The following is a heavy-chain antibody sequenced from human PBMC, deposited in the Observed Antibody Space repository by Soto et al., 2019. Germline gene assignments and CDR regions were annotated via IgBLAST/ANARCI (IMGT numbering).Heavy chain of an antibody. CDR1: GFTFSSYA. CDR2: ISGSGGST. Sequence: EVQLLESGGGLVQPGGSLRLSCAASGFTFSSYAMSWVRQAPGKGLEWVSAISGSGGSTYYADSVKGRFTISRDNSKNTLYLQMNSLRAEDTAVYYCANFLGLAYSSEGGFDYWGQGTLVTVSS. CDR3: ANFLGLAYSSEGGFDY. V-gene: IGHV3-23*01. D-gene: IGHD6-19*01. J-gene: IGHJ4*02.